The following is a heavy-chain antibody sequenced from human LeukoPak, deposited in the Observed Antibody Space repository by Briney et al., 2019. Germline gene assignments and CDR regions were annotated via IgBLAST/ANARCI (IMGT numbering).Heavy chain of an antibody. CDR2: IYPGDSDT. V-gene: IGHV5-51*01. D-gene: IGHD5-24*01. CDR3: ARSRDDYNLPGLH. J-gene: IGHJ4*02. Sequence: GESLKISCKGSGYSFTNYWIGWVRQMPGKGLEWMGIIYPGDSDTRYSPSFQGQVTISADKSINTAYLQWSSLKASDTAMYYCARSRDDYNLPGLHWGQGTLVTVSS. CDR1: GYSFTNYW.